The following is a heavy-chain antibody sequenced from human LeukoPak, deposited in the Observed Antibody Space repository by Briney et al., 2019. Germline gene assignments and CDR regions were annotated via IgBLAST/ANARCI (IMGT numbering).Heavy chain of an antibody. D-gene: IGHD2-15*01. J-gene: IGHJ1*01. Sequence: SETLSLTCAVYGGSFSGYYWSWIRQPPGKGLEWIGEINHSGSTNYNPSLKSRVTISVDTSKNQFSLKLSSVTAADTAVYYCARGPRYYCSGGSCYFFAEYFQHWGQGTLVTVSS. CDR1: GGSFSGYY. CDR2: INHSGST. CDR3: ARGPRYYCSGGSCYFFAEYFQH. V-gene: IGHV4-34*01.